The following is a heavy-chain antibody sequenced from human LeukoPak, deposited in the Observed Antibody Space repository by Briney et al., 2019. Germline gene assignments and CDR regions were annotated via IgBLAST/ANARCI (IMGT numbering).Heavy chain of an antibody. D-gene: IGHD3-10*01. J-gene: IGHJ5*02. CDR3: ARHLHSDGSGSYLNWLDP. CDR1: GGSVSSYY. Sequence: SGTLSLTCPVAGGSVSSYYWSWIRPPPGKGLEWIGYIYTMPNTNSTPSPTRPLTISSHPSKTQFSLKLSSVPAPDTAVYYSARHLHSDGSGSYLNWLDPWGQGSLVTVSS. CDR2: IYTMPNT. V-gene: IGHV4-4*09.